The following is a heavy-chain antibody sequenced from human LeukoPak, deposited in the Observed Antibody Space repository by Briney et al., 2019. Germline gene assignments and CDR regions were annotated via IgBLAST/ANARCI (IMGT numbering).Heavy chain of an antibody. V-gene: IGHV4-30-2*01. D-gene: IGHD5-24*01. CDR2: IYHSGST. J-gene: IGHJ4*02. CDR1: GGSISSGGYS. Sequence: TLSLTCAVSGGSISSGGYSWRWIRQPPGKGLDWIGYIYHSGSTYYNPSLKSRVTIPVDRSKNQFSLKLSSVTAADTAVYYCARASEDGYNYPFDYWGQGTLVTVSS. CDR3: ARASEDGYNYPFDY.